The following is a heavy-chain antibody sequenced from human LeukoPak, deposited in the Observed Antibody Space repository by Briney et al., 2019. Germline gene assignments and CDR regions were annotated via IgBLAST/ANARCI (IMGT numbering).Heavy chain of an antibody. CDR3: AKGGSSYSEMDY. V-gene: IGHV3-23*01. D-gene: IGHD4-11*01. J-gene: IGHJ4*02. CDR2: LSASGGLT. Sequence: GGSLRLSCAASGFTFSSYAMSWVRQAPGKGLEWVSGLSASGGLTYYSDSVKGRFTISRDNSKNTLYLQMNSLRADDTAVYYCAKGGSSYSEMDYWGQGTLVTVSS. CDR1: GFTFSSYA.